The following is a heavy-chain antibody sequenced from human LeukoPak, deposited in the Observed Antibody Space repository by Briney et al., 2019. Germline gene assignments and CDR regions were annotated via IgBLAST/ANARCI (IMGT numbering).Heavy chain of an antibody. CDR3: ATSSDSSGYWPY. CDR2: INPNSGGT. Sequence: ASVKVSCKASGYTFTGYYMHWVRQAPGQGLEWMGWINPNSGGTNYAQKFQGRVTMTRDTSISTAYMELSRLRSDDTAVYYCATSSDSSGYWPYWGQGTLVTVSS. J-gene: IGHJ4*02. V-gene: IGHV1-2*02. D-gene: IGHD3-22*01. CDR1: GYTFTGYY.